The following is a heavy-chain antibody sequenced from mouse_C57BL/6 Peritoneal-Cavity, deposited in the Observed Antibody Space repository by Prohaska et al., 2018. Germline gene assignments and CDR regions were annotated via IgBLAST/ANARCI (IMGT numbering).Heavy chain of an antibody. CDR1: VYSFTSYY. J-gene: IGHJ4*01. CDR2: IYPGRGNT. Sequence: QVQLQQSGPELVKPGASVNISCKASVYSFTSYYIHWVKQRPGQGLEWIGWIYPGRGNTKYNEKFKGKATLTADTSSSTAYMQLSSLTSEDSAVYYCARRAYAMDYWGQGTSVTVSS. V-gene: IGHV1-66*01. CDR3: ARRAYAMDY. D-gene: IGHD3-1*01.